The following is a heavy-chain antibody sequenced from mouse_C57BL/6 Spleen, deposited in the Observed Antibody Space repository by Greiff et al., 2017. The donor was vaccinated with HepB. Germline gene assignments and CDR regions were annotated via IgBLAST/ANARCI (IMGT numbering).Heavy chain of an antibody. Sequence: QVQLQQPGAELVKPGASVKLSCKASGYTFTSYWMQWVKQRPGQGLEWIGEIDPSDSYTNYNQKFKGKATLTVDTSSSTAYMQLSSLTSEDSAVYYCARREFYYGSSHRVYFDYWGQGTTLTVSS. CDR2: IDPSDSYT. CDR3: ARREFYYGSSHRVYFDY. CDR1: GYTFTSYW. V-gene: IGHV1-50*01. J-gene: IGHJ2*01. D-gene: IGHD1-1*01.